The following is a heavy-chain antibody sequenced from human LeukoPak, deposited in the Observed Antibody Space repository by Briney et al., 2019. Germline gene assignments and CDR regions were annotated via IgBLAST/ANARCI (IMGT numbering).Heavy chain of an antibody. CDR2: ISVYNGNP. CDR1: GYTFSSYG. J-gene: IGHJ6*03. CDR3: ARAGPTITYYYYMDV. D-gene: IGHD5-12*01. Sequence: ASVKVSCKASGYTFSSYGISWVRRAPGQGLEWMGWISVYNGNPEYAQKFQGRVTMTRNTSISTAYMELSSLRSEDTAVYYCARAGPTITYYYYMDVWDKGTTVTVSS. V-gene: IGHV1-18*01.